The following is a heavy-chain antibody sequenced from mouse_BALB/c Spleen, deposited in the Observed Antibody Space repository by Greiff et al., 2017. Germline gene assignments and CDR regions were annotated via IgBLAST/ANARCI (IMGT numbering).Heavy chain of an antibody. D-gene: IGHD2-1*01. Sequence: VQGVESGPGLVAPSQSLSITCTVSGFSLTSYGVHWVRQPPGKGLEWLGVIWAGGSTNYNSALMSRLSISKDNSKSQVFLKMNSLQTDDTAMYYCAREGGNYVGDYYAMDYWGQGTSVTVSS. J-gene: IGHJ4*01. CDR2: IWAGGST. CDR1: GFSLTSYG. V-gene: IGHV2-9*02. CDR3: AREGGNYVGDYYAMDY.